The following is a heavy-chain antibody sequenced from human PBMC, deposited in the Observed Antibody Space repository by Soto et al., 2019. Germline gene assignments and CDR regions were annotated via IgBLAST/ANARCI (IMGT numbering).Heavy chain of an antibody. Sequence: VQLVESGGGVVQPGRSLRLSCAASGFTFSSYGMHWVRQAPGKGLEWVAVISYDGSNKYYADSVKGRFTISRDNSKNTLYLQMNSLRAEDTAVYYCAKTSYGYFDYWGQGTLVTVSS. CDR3: AKTSYGYFDY. V-gene: IGHV3-30*18. CDR1: GFTFSSYG. J-gene: IGHJ4*02. D-gene: IGHD5-18*01. CDR2: ISYDGSNK.